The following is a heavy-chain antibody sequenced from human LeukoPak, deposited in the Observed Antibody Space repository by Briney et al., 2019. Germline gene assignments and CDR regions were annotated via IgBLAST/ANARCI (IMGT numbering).Heavy chain of an antibody. CDR1: GFTFSDYY. J-gene: IGHJ4*02. CDR2: ISSSCSTI. CDR3: ARCPNNPNPLFDY. D-gene: IGHD1-14*01. Sequence: PGGSLRLSCAASGFTFSDYYMSLIRQAPGKGLEWVSYISSSCSTIYYADSVKGRFTISRDNAKNSLYLQMNSLRAEDTAVYYCARCPNNPNPLFDYWGQGTLVTVSS. V-gene: IGHV3-11*04.